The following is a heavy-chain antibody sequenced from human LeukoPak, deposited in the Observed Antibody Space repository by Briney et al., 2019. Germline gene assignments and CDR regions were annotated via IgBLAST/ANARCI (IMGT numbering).Heavy chain of an antibody. CDR1: GYSFTSYW. V-gene: IGHV5-10-1*01. Sequence: VESLKISCKGSGYSFTSYWISWVRQMPGKGLEWMGRIDPSDSYTNYSPSFQGHVTISADKSISTAYLQWSSLKASDTAMYYCARPLKIAAADEFDYWGHGKLVTVSS. J-gene: IGHJ4*03. D-gene: IGHD6-13*01. CDR2: IDPSDSYT. CDR3: ARPLKIAAADEFDY.